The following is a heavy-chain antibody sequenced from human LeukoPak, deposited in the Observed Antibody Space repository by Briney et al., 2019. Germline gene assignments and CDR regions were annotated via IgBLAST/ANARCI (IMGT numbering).Heavy chain of an antibody. Sequence: ASVKVSCKASGYTFTGYYMHWVRQAPGQGLEWMGWINPNSGGTNYAQKFQGRVTMTRDTSISTAYMELSRLRSEDTAVYYCATRYYDILTGFHYYYYYGMDVWGQGTTVTVSS. CDR1: GYTFTGYY. CDR2: INPNSGGT. CDR3: ATRYYDILTGFHYYYYYGMDV. J-gene: IGHJ6*02. D-gene: IGHD3-9*01. V-gene: IGHV1-2*02.